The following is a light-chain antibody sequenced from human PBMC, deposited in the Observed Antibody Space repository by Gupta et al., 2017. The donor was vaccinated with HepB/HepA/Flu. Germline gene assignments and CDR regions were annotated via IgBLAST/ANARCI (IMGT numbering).Light chain of an antibody. CDR3: QVWDSSSDHRV. CDR1: NIGSKS. V-gene: IGLV3-21*03. Sequence: SSVLTQPPSASVAPGKTARSTCGGNNIGSKSVHWYQQKPGQAPVLVVYDDSDRPSGIPERFSGSNSGNTATLTISRVEAGDEADYYCQVWDSSSDHRVFGGGTKLTVL. J-gene: IGLJ3*02. CDR2: DDS.